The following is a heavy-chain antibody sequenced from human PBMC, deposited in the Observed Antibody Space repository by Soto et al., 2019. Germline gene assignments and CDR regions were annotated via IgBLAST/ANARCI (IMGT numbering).Heavy chain of an antibody. CDR2: LNTDGSSI. CDR3: ARSAYSMDV. CDR1: GFTFSDYW. Sequence: GGSLRLSCAASGFTFSDYWMHWVRQAPGKGLVWVSRLNTDGSSISYADAVKGRFTISRDNAKNTLYLQMNSLRAEDTAVYYCARSAYSMDVWSQGTTVTVSS. V-gene: IGHV3-74*01. J-gene: IGHJ6*02.